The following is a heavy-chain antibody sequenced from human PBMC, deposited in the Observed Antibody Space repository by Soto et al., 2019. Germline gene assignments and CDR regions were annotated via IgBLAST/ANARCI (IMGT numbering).Heavy chain of an antibody. Sequence: SETLSLTCNVSGGPLSSGSYYWSWIRQSPGQGLEWIGYIYYSGTTKYNPSLKSRVSISVDTSKNQFSLRLTSLSAADTAVYYCARDASPYFDLLSAFHPWGQGTLVTVSS. J-gene: IGHJ5*02. CDR2: IYYSGTT. D-gene: IGHD3-9*01. CDR1: GGPLSSGSYY. V-gene: IGHV4-61*01. CDR3: ARDASPYFDLLSAFHP.